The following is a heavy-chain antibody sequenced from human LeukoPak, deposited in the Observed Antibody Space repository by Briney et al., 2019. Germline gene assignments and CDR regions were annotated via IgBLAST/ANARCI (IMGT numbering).Heavy chain of an antibody. CDR1: GGSISSYY. CDR3: ASIKGAGPFDY. CDR2: IYYSGST. J-gene: IGHJ4*02. V-gene: IGHV4-59*08. D-gene: IGHD1-26*01. Sequence: SETPSLTCTVSGGSISSYYWSWIRQPPGKGLEWIGYIYYSGSTNYNPSLKSRVTISVDTSKNQFSLKLSSVTAADTAAYYCASIKGAGPFDYWGQGTLVTVSS.